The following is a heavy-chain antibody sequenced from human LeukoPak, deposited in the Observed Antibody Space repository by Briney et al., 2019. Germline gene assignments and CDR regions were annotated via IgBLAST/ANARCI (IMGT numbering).Heavy chain of an antibody. Sequence: GGSLRLSCAASGFTFSSYAMSWVRQAPGKGLEWVSAISGSGGSTYYADSVKGRFTVSRDNSKNTLYLQMNSLRAEDTAVYYCAKWIMVRGVNDYWGQGTLVTVSS. V-gene: IGHV3-23*01. CDR2: ISGSGGST. CDR3: AKWIMVRGVNDY. CDR1: GFTFSSYA. D-gene: IGHD3-10*01. J-gene: IGHJ4*02.